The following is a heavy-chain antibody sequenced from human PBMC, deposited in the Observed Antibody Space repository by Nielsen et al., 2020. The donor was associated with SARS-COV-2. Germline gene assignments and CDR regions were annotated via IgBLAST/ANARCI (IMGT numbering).Heavy chain of an antibody. J-gene: IGHJ6*02. CDR1: GYTLTELS. V-gene: IGHV1-24*01. CDR2: FDLEDGET. Sequence: ASVKVSCKVSGYTLTELSMHWVRQAPGKGLEWMGGFDLEDGETIYAQKFQGRVTMTEDTSTDTAYMELSSLRSEDTAVYYCATAQAAPGGMDVWGQGTTVTVSS. CDR3: ATAQAAPGGMDV. D-gene: IGHD6-13*01.